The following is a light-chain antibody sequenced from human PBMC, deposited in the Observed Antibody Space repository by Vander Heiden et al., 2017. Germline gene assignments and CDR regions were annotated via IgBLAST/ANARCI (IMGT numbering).Light chain of an antibody. V-gene: IGLV4-69*01. CDR1: SGHSSYA. Sequence: QLVLTQSPSASASLGASVKITCTLSSGHSSYAIAWHQQQPEKGPRYLMKLNSDGSHSKGDGIPDRFSGSSSGAERYLTISSLQSEDEADYYCQTWGTGTVVFGGGTKLT. CDR2: LNSDGSH. J-gene: IGLJ2*01. CDR3: QTWGTGTVV.